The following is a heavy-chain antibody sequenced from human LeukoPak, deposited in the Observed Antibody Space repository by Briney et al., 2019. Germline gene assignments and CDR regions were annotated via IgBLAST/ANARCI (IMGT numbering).Heavy chain of an antibody. CDR1: GYSFTSYW. Sequence: GESLKISCKGSGYSFTSYWIGWVRPMPGKGLEWMGIIYPGDSDTRYSPSFQGQVTISADKSISTAYLQWSSLKASDTAMYYCARAGSYYNDWFDPWGQGTLVTVSS. J-gene: IGHJ5*02. CDR3: ARAGSYYNDWFDP. D-gene: IGHD3-10*01. CDR2: IYPGDSDT. V-gene: IGHV5-51*01.